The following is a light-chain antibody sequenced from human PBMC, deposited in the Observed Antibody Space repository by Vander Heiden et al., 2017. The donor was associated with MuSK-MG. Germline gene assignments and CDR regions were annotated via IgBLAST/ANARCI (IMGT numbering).Light chain of an antibody. V-gene: IGLV1-40*01. Sequence: QSVLTQPPSVSGAPGQRVTISCTGSSSNIGAGYDVHWYQQLPGTAPKLLIYGNSNRPSGVPDQFSGSKSGTSASLAITGLQAEDEADYYCQSYDSSLRGVFGTGTKVTVL. CDR3: QSYDSSLRGV. J-gene: IGLJ1*01. CDR2: GNS. CDR1: SSNIGAGYD.